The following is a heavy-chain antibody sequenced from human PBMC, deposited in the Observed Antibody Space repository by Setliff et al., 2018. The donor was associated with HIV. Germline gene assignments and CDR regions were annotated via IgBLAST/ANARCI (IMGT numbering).Heavy chain of an antibody. Sequence: ASVKVSCKASGYIFSTSGISWVRQAPGQGLEWMGWINIKNGNTNYEQKLQGRVTMTTDTSTSTAYMELRSPRSDDTAVYYCARDAPGNTEAAPDYWGQGTLVTVS. CDR3: ARDAPGNTEAAPDY. CDR1: GYIFSTSG. D-gene: IGHD6-6*01. J-gene: IGHJ4*02. CDR2: INIKNGNT. V-gene: IGHV1-18*01.